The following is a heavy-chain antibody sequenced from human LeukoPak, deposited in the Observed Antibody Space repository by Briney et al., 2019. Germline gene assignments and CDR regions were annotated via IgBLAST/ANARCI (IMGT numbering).Heavy chain of an antibody. J-gene: IGHJ4*02. V-gene: IGHV3-7*02. CDR2: IKGDGSEK. D-gene: IGHD2-2*01. CDR3: ARGGYCSSTSCYLGSFDY. Sequence: GGSLRLSCAASGLTLSSHWMSWVRQAPGKGPEGVANIKGDGSEKYYVDSVKGRFTISRDNAKNSLCLQMYSLRAEDTAIYFCARGGYCSSTSCYLGSFDYWGQGTLVTVSS. CDR1: GLTLSSHW.